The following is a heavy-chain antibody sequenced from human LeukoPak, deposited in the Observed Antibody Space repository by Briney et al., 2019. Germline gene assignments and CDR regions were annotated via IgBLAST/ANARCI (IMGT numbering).Heavy chain of an antibody. J-gene: IGHJ4*02. V-gene: IGHV3-48*03. CDR1: GFTFSSYG. D-gene: IGHD2-15*01. CDR2: IGGSGRTI. CDR3: ARDMGYCSGGSCYGRRYFDY. Sequence: GGSLRLSCAASGFTFSSYGMNWVRQAPGKGLEWVSYIGGSGRTIHYADSVKGRFTVSRDNAKNSLYLQMNSLRAEDTAVYYCARDMGYCSGGSCYGRRYFDYWGQGTLVTVSS.